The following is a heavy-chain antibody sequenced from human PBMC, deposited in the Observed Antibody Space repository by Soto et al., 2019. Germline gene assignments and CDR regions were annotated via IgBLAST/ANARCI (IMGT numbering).Heavy chain of an antibody. V-gene: IGHV3-74*01. CDR1: GLTFSSYW. Sequence: GGSLRLSCAASGLTFSSYWMHWVRQAPGKGLVWVSRMYTDASSATYADSVKGRFTISRDNAKNTLFLQIDSLRTEDTAVYYCVRGNSGYGNFDYWGEGPLVTVSP. CDR3: VRGNSGYGNFDY. D-gene: IGHD5-12*01. J-gene: IGHJ4*02. CDR2: MYTDASSA.